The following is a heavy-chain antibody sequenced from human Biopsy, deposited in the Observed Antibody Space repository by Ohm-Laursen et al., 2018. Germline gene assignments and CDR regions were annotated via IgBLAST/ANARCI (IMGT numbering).Heavy chain of an antibody. J-gene: IGHJ5*02. CDR3: TRGGYYYDSLAYYYWFDP. CDR2: INAKTGDT. Sequence: GASVKVSCNASGDSFSNYAISWVRQAPGQGLEWMGWINAKTGDTNYAQKFQGRVTMTRDTSISTAYVDLSSLRSDDTAVYYCTRGGYYYDSLAYYYWFDPWGQGTLVTVSS. D-gene: IGHD3-22*01. CDR1: GDSFSNYA. V-gene: IGHV1-2*02.